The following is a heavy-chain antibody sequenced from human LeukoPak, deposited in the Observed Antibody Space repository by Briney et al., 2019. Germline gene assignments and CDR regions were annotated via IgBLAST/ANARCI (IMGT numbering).Heavy chain of an antibody. CDR2: IYSGGST. D-gene: IGHD3-10*01. V-gene: IGHV3-53*01. CDR1: GFTVSSNY. Sequence: PGGSLRLSCAASGFTVSSNYMSWVRQAPGKGLEWVSVIYSGGSTYYADSVKGRFTISRDNSKNTLYLQMNSLRAEDTAVYYCARDDYYGSGALDYWGQGTLVTVSS. J-gene: IGHJ4*02. CDR3: ARDDYYGSGALDY.